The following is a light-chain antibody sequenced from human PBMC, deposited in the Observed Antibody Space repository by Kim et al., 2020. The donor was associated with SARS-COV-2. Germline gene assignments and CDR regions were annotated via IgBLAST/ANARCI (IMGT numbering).Light chain of an antibody. CDR2: AAS. CDR1: QGISNS. J-gene: IGKJ1*01. Sequence: ASAGDRVPLTCRASQGISNSLALYQHKTGKVPKLLIYAASTLQSGGPSRFSGSGSGTDFTLAISSLQPEDVATYYCQDYNNAPRTFGQGTKVDIK. V-gene: IGKV1-27*01. CDR3: QDYNNAPRT.